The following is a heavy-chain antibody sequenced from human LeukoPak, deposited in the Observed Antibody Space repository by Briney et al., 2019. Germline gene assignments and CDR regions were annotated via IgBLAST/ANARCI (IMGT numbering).Heavy chain of an antibody. J-gene: IGHJ4*02. V-gene: IGHV3-9*01. Sequence: GGSLRLSCAASGFTFDDYAMHWVRQAPGKGLEWVSGISWNSGSIGYADSVKGRFTISRDNAKNSLYLQMNSLRAEDTALYYCAKDGEVWGYYFDYWGQGTLVTVSS. CDR1: GFTFDDYA. CDR3: AKDGEVWGYYFDY. CDR2: ISWNSGSI. D-gene: IGHD1-14*01.